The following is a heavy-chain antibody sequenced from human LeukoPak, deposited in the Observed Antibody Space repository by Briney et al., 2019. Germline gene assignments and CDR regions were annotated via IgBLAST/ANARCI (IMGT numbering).Heavy chain of an antibody. D-gene: IGHD3-10*01. CDR2: IYTTGSI. J-gene: IGHJ5*02. Sequence: SETLSLTCTVSGDSINNFYLSWVRQPAGQGLQWIGRIYTTGSITYNPSPKSRVTMSVDRSKKNFSLRLSSVTAADTAVYYCARDSGTTGEVKFDPWGPGSLVTVSS. CDR1: GDSINNFY. V-gene: IGHV4-4*07. CDR3: ARDSGTTGEVKFDP.